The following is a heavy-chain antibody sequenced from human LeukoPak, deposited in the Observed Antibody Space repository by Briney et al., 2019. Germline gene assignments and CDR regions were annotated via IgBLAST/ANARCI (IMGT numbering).Heavy chain of an antibody. CDR3: AKESGKFDY. V-gene: IGHV3-43*02. J-gene: IGHJ4*02. CDR1: GLPIADFA. CDR2: ISGDGVCT. Sequence: GGSLRLSCVASGLPIADFAMHWVRQAPGKGLEWVSLISGDGVCTFYADSVKGRFSISRDNSKNSLYLEMNSLRTEDAAMYYCAKESGKFDYWGQGTLVAVSS.